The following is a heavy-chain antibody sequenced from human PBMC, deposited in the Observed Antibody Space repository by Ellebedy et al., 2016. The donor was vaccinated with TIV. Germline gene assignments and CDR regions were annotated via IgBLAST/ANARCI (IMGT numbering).Heavy chain of an antibody. V-gene: IGHV3-23*01. D-gene: IGHD4-23*01. CDR1: GFPFSSHA. CDR2: ISDSADRT. CDR3: AKDMGWKLQIFNFDS. J-gene: IGHJ4*02. Sequence: GESLKISXAGTGFPFSSHAMNWVRQAPGKGLEWVSVISDSADRTYYADSVKGRFTISRDNSKNMLYLQMNSLRAEDTAVYYCAKDMGWKLQIFNFDSWGQGTLVTVSS.